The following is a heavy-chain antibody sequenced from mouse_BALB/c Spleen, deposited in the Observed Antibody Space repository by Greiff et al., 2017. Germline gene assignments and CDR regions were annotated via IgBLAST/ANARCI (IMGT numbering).Heavy chain of an antibody. J-gene: IGHJ3*01. CDR1: GFTFSSYA. D-gene: IGHD1-3*01. V-gene: IGHV5-9-3*01. Sequence: EVQGVESGGGLVKPGGSLKLSCAASGFTFSSYAMSWVRQTPEKRLEWVATISSGGSYTYYPDSVKGRFTISRDNAKNTLYLQMSSLRSEDTAMYYCARHSGNHFAYWGQGTLVTVSA. CDR2: ISSGGSYT. CDR3: ARHSGNHFAY.